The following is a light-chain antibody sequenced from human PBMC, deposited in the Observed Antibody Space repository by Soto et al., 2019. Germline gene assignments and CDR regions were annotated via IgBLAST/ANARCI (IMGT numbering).Light chain of an antibody. Sequence: QSALTQPASVSGSPGQSIAISCTGSSSDVGIYNYVSWYQQHPGKVPKLIIYEVTNRPSGFSNRFSGSKSGNTASLTISGLQAEDEADYYCSSYTTSSPRVFGTGTKLTVL. V-gene: IGLV2-14*01. CDR3: SSYTTSSPRV. CDR1: SSDVGIYNY. CDR2: EVT. J-gene: IGLJ1*01.